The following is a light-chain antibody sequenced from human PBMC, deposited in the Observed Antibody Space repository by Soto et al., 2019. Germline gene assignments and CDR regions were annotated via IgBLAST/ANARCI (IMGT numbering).Light chain of an antibody. J-gene: IGKJ1*01. V-gene: IGKV3-15*01. CDR3: QQYNSLWT. CDR2: GAS. CDR1: QSVSSN. Sequence: EIVMTQSPATLSVSPWERATLSCRARQSVSSNLAWFQQKPGQAPRLLIAGASTRATGIPARFSGSGSGTEFTLTSSRQQPDDFASYYRQQYNSLWTFGQGTQVDIK.